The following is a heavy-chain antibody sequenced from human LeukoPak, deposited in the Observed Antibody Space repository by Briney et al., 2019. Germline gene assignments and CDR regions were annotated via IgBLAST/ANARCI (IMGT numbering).Heavy chain of an antibody. Sequence: GGSLRLSCAASGFTFSSYSMNWVRQAPGKGLEWVSSISSSSGYIYYADSVKGRFTISRDNAKNSLYLQMNSLRAEDTAVYYCARVGYSSSSGVDYWGQGTLVTVSS. J-gene: IGHJ4*02. CDR1: GFTFSSYS. V-gene: IGHV3-21*01. D-gene: IGHD6-6*01. CDR3: ARVGYSSSSGVDY. CDR2: ISSSSGYI.